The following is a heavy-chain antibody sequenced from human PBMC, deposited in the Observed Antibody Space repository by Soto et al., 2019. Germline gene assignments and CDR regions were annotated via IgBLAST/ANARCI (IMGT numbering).Heavy chain of an antibody. D-gene: IGHD6-13*01. V-gene: IGHV3-23*01. CDR1: GFTISSYA. CDR2: ISGSGGST. CDR3: VKVGDNSSSWYGSLVASNS. J-gene: IGHJ4*02. Sequence: GGSLRLSCAAAGFTISSYAMSWVRQAPGKGLEWVSAISGSGGSTYYADSVKGRFTISRDNSKNTLYLQMNSLRAEDTGVYYCVKVGDNSSSWYGSLVASNSWGQGTLVTVSS.